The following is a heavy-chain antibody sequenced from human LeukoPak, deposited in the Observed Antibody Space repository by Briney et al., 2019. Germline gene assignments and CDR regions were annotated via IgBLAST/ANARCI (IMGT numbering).Heavy chain of an antibody. CDR2: IYSSGST. Sequence: SETLSLTCTVSGGSISSYYWSWIRQPPGKGLEWIGRIYSSGSTNYNPSLKSRVTMSVDTSKNQFSLKLSSVTAADTAVYYCARGGKATVVTVWGQGTLVTVSS. CDR1: GGSISSYY. CDR3: ARGGKATVVTV. D-gene: IGHD4-23*01. V-gene: IGHV4-4*07. J-gene: IGHJ4*02.